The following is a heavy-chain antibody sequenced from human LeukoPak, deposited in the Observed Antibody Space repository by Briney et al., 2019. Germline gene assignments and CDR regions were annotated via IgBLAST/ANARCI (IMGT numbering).Heavy chain of an antibody. V-gene: IGHV3-33*08. D-gene: IGHD1-1*01. Sequence: HPGGSLRLSCVASGFTFSTYAIHWVRQAPGKGLEWVAFIWFDGSNKHYADSVKGRFTISRDNSEDTLYLQMNSLRAEDTAVYYCVRDPSGSGFAFDSWGQGALVTVSS. J-gene: IGHJ4*02. CDR3: VRDPSGSGFAFDS. CDR1: GFTFSTYA. CDR2: IWFDGSNK.